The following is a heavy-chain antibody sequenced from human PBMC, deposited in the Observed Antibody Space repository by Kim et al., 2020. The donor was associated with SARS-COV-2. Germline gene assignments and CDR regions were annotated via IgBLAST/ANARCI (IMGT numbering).Heavy chain of an antibody. V-gene: IGHV3-13*01. D-gene: IGHD3-10*01. CDR3: LRGAGYYGSGPSGY. Sequence: GGSLRLSCAASGFTFSDYDMHWVRQATGKGLEWVSAIGAAGDTYYAGSVKGRFTISRENAKNSLYLQMNSLRAGDTAVYYCLRGAGYYGSGPSGYWGQGTLVTVSS. J-gene: IGHJ4*02. CDR2: IGAAGDT. CDR1: GFTFSDYD.